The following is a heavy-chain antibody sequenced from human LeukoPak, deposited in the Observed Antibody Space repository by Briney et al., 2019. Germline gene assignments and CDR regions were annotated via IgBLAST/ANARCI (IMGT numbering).Heavy chain of an antibody. CDR3: ARGAVAEWAEYYFDY. J-gene: IGHJ4*02. CDR2: INPDSGAT. V-gene: IGHV1-2*06. CDR1: GYTFTGHY. D-gene: IGHD6-19*01. Sequence: PVASVKVSCKASGYTFTGHYMHWVRQAPGQGLEWMGRINPDSGATVYAQKFQGRVTMTRDTSISTAYMALSRLTSDDTAVYFCARGAVAEWAEYYFDYWGQGTLVTVSS.